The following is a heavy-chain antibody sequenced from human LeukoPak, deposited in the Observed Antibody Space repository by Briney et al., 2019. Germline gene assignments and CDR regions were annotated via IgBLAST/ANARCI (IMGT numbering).Heavy chain of an antibody. CDR1: GGSISSYY. J-gene: IGHJ4*02. CDR2: IYYSGST. V-gene: IGHV4-59*01. CDR3: ARGRMVRGVMYYFDY. D-gene: IGHD3-10*01. Sequence: SETLSLTCTVSGGSISSYYWSWIRQPPGKGLEWIGYIYYSGSTNYNPSLKSRVTISVDTSKNQFSLKLSSVTAADTAVYYCARGRMVRGVMYYFDYWGQGTLVTVSS.